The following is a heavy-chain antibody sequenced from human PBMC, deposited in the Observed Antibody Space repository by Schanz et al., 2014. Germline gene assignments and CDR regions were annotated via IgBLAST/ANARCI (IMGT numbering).Heavy chain of an antibody. Sequence: EVQLLESGGALVQPGGSLRLSCSASGFTFSTYAMSWVRQAPGKRLEWVSAINGNGGITYYADPVKGRFAISRDNSKNTLSLQMKRLRGEDTAVYYSVKDPENYNKNDVECMDAWGPGAPVTVSA. D-gene: IGHD1-1*01. CDR3: VKDPENYNKNDVECMDA. CDR1: GFTFSTYA. CDR2: INGNGGIT. V-gene: IGHV3-23*01. J-gene: IGHJ6*01.